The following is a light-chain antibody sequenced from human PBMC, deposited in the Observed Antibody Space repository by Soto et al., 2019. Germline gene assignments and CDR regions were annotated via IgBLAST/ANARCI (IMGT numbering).Light chain of an antibody. Sequence: DIHMTQSPSTLSASVGDRVTITCRASQSISIWLAWYQPKPGKAPNLLIYKTSSLETGVPSRFSGSGSGTEFTLTISSLQPDDFATYYCQHWHDYSWTFGQGTKVEVK. V-gene: IGKV1-5*03. CDR2: KTS. CDR3: QHWHDYSWT. J-gene: IGKJ1*01. CDR1: QSISIW.